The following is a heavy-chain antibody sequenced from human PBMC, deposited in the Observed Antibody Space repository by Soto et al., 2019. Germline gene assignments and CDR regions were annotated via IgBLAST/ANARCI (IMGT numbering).Heavy chain of an antibody. D-gene: IGHD3-10*01. CDR1: GFTFSNAW. J-gene: IGHJ5*02. CDR2: ITTKTDGGGAI. Sequence: EVHLVESGGGLVKPGGSLRLSCAASGFTFSNAWMNWVRQAPGKGLEWVGRITTKTDGGGAIDYAAPVKGRFTISRDDSKNTLFLQMNSLKVDDTAVYYCTTRSAPWGQGTLVTVSS. CDR3: TTRSAP. V-gene: IGHV3-15*07.